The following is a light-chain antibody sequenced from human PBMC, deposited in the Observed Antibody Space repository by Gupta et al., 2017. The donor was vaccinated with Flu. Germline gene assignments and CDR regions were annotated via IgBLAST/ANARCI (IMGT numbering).Light chain of an antibody. CDR3: QHDYYLPEA. J-gene: IGKJ1*01. V-gene: IGKV3-20*01. CDR1: QTVTNNF. CDR2: GAS. Sequence: EIVFTQSPGTLSLSPGERAILSCRASQTVTNNFLAWYQQKPGQAPRLLIHGASSRATGIPERFSGGGSGTDFTLTISRLEPEDFAVYYCQHDYYLPEAFGQGTKLEVK.